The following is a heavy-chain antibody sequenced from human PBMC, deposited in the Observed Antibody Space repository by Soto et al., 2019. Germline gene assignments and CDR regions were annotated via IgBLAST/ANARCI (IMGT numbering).Heavy chain of an antibody. D-gene: IGHD2-2*02. CDR2: ISSYNGNT. CDR1: VDTFTGYG. J-gene: IGHJ6*02. CDR3: ARIPAAIVGGMDV. Sequence: VSFQASVDTFTGYGISWVRQAPEQGIEWMGWISSYNGNTNYAQKLQGRVTMTTDTSTSTAYMELRSLRSDDTAVYYCARIPAAIVGGMDVWGQGTMVTVSS. V-gene: IGHV1-18*04.